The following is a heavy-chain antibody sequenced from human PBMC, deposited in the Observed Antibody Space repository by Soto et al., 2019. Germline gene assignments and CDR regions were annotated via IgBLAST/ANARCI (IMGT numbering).Heavy chain of an antibody. CDR3: TREIPYFDS. CDR2: IRSKDYGGTT. CDR1: GFTFGYFS. V-gene: IGHV3-49*02. Sequence: QPGGSLRLSCATSGFTFGYFSISWVRQAPGRGLEWVGFIRSKDYGGTTEYAASVKGRFAISRDDSTGIAYLQMNSPKIEDTAVYYCTREIPYFDSWGQGTLVTVSS. J-gene: IGHJ4*02.